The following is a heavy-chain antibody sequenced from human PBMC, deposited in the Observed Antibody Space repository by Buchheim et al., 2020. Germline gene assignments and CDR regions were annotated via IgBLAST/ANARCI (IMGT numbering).Heavy chain of an antibody. CDR1: GYTFTRFY. J-gene: IGHJ6*02. CDR3: ARVLPNYHHGMDV. V-gene: IGHV1-46*03. D-gene: IGHD2-15*01. Sequence: QVQLVQSGAEVKKPGASVRISCKASGYTFTRFYIHWFRQAPGQGLEWMGIINPSGGSTGYAQKFQGRVTMSRDTSTSTVYMELSSLRSEDTAVYYCARVLPNYHHGMDVWGQGTT. CDR2: INPSGGST.